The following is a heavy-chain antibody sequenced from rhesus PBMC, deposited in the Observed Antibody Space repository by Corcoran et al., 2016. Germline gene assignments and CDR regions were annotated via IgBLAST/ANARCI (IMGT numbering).Heavy chain of an antibody. V-gene: IGHV3-103*01. CDR2: FGKGSRI. J-gene: IGHJ4*01. D-gene: IGHD6-37*01. Sequence: EVQLVESGGGLAKPGGSLRPSGAVSGFTFRSHSVHWLRLATGKGLEWVLSFGKGSRIYYADYVKGRFTISTDNSKKTFSLEMNNLRPDDSAMYYCTRESGGWSFFDYWGQGVLVTVSS. CDR1: GFTFRSHS. CDR3: TRESGGWSFFDY.